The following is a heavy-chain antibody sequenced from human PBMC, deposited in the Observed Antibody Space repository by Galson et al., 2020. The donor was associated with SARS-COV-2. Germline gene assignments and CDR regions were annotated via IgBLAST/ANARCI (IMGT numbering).Heavy chain of an antibody. V-gene: IGHV1-46*01. CDR3: ARSSYGYDTRHAPWIQLSNTAMVNAFDI. J-gene: IGHJ3*02. Sequence: ASVKVSCKASGYTFTSYYMHWVRQAPGQGLEWMGIINPSGGSTSYAQKFQGRVTMTRDTSTSTVYMELSSLRSEDTAVYYCARSSYGYDTRHAPWIQLSNTAMVNAFDIWGQVTMVTVSS. D-gene: IGHD5-18*01. CDR1: GYTFTSYY. CDR2: INPSGGST.